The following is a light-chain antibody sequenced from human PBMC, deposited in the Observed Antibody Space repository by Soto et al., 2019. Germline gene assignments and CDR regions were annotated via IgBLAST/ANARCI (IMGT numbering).Light chain of an antibody. V-gene: IGKV3-20*01. J-gene: IGKJ4*01. Sequence: ENVLTQSPCTLSLSPGESATLSCSASQNVARNYLAWFQQRPGQAPRLLIYDASTRATGIPDRFSGSGSGTDFTLTISSLQSEDFAVYYCQQYNNWPLTFGGGTKVDIK. CDR3: QQYNNWPLT. CDR2: DAS. CDR1: QNVARNY.